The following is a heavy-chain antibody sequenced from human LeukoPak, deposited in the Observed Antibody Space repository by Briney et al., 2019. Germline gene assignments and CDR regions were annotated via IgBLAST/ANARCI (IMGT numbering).Heavy chain of an antibody. J-gene: IGHJ3*02. CDR2: IYSDGST. CDR1: GFTVSSNY. CDR3: ARANHGAFDI. Sequence: PGGSLRLSCAASGFTVSSNYMSWVRQAPGKGLEWVSVIYSDGSTYYADSVKGRFTISRDNSKNTLYLQMNSLRAEDTAVYYCARANHGAFDIWGQGTMVTVSS. V-gene: IGHV3-53*01. D-gene: IGHD1-14*01.